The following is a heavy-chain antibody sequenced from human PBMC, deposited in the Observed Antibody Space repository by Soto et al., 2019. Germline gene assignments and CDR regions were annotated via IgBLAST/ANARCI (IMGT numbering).Heavy chain of an antibody. D-gene: IGHD2-21*02. Sequence: PSETLSLTCTVSGGSISTNTYYLGWIRQPPGKGLEWLGSVFYTGDTNYNPSLESRLTMSVDTSKNQFSLKLSSVSAADTALYSCARHVVVTNDGGHYFDLWGRGSLVTVSS. CDR3: ARHVVVTNDGGHYFDL. CDR1: GGSISTNTYY. J-gene: IGHJ4*02. V-gene: IGHV4-39*01. CDR2: VFYTGDT.